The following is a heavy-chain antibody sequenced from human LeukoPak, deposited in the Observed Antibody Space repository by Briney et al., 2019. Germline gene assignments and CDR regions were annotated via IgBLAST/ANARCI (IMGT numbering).Heavy chain of an antibody. D-gene: IGHD2-15*01. CDR2: TYYRSKWYS. CDR3: ARDLRAGHSLPLDS. CDR1: GDSVSSNSAA. J-gene: IGHJ4*02. V-gene: IGHV6-1*01. Sequence: SQTLSLTCAISGDSVSSNSAAWSWIRQSPSRGLEWLGRTYYRSKWYSDYAVSVKGRITINTDTSKNQFSLHLSSVTPEDTAVYYCARDLRAGHSLPLDSWGQGALVTVSS.